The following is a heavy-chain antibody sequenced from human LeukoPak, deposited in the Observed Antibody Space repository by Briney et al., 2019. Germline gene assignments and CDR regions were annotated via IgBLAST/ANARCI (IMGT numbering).Heavy chain of an antibody. Sequence: SVKVSCKASGYTFTSYDINWVRQATGQGLEWMGWMNPNSGNTGHAQKFQGRVTITRNTSISTAYMELSSLRSEDTAVYYCAKDWEWELLIFDYWGQGTLVTVSS. J-gene: IGHJ4*02. V-gene: IGHV1-8*03. CDR3: AKDWEWELLIFDY. D-gene: IGHD1-26*01. CDR1: GYTFTSYD. CDR2: MNPNSGNT.